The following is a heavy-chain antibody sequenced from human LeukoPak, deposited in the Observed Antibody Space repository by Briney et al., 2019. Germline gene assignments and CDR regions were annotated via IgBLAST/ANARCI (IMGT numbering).Heavy chain of an antibody. D-gene: IGHD5-24*01. CDR1: GYTFTSYG. CDR3: ARSRMATMLAGSEP. V-gene: IGHV1-18*01. CDR2: ISAYNGNT. Sequence: ASVKVSCKASGYTFTSYGISWVRQAPGQGLEWMGWISAYNGNTNYAQKLQGRVTMTTDTSTSTAYMELRSLRSDDTAVYYCARSRMATMLAGSEPWGQGTLVTVSS. J-gene: IGHJ5*02.